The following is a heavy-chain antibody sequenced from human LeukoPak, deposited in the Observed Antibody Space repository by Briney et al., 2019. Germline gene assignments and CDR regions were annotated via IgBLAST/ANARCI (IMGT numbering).Heavy chain of an antibody. V-gene: IGHV3-21*01. CDR3: ARDRSWYYDGSGFDAFDI. Sequence: PGGSLRLSCAASGFTFSSYEMNWVRQAPGKGLEWVSSISLSSGYIHYADSMKGRFTISRDNANNSLYLQMNSLRAEDTAVYYCARDRSWYYDGSGFDAFDIWGQGTMVTVSS. CDR1: GFTFSSYE. CDR2: ISLSSGYI. D-gene: IGHD3-22*01. J-gene: IGHJ3*02.